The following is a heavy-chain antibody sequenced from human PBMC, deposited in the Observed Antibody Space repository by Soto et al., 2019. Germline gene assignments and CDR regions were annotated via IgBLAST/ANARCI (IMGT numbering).Heavy chain of an antibody. CDR3: VSEGTCVLSQAYLVY. Sequence: SETLSLTCTVSGGSVSNSNYYWGWIRQSPGKGLEWIESVYYRGRSYSKSSVKSRVTISVDTSKNQFSLNLNSVTASDTAVYYCVSEGTCVLSQAYLVYGCPGALVTVSS. V-gene: IGHV4-39*01. D-gene: IGHD2-8*02. CDR1: GGSVSNSNYY. CDR2: VYYRGRS. J-gene: IGHJ4*02.